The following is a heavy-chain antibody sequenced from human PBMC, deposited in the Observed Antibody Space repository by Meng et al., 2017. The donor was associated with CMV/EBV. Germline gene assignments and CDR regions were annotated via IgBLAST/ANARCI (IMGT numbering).Heavy chain of an antibody. D-gene: IGHD3-3*01. Sequence: QITLQESGPTLVKPTQTLTLTCTFSGFSLTTSGEGVAWIRQSPGEALECLGIIYWDDDKKFRPSLKTRLTITKDTSKNQVVLIMTNMDPVDTATYYCTHTTRPFGGHFLEWPTFDSWGRGIRVTVSS. J-gene: IGHJ4*02. CDR1: GFSLTTSGEG. V-gene: IGHV2-5*02. CDR3: THTTRPFGGHFLEWPTFDS. CDR2: IYWDDDK.